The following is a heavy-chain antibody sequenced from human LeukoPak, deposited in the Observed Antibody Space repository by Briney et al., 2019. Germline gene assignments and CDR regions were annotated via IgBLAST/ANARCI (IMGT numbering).Heavy chain of an antibody. Sequence: VASVKVSCKASGYTFTSYDINWVRQATGQGLEWMGWMNPNSGNTGYAQKFQGRVTMTRNTSISTAYMELSSLRSEDTAVYYCARAKRELPSYCYYMDVWGKGTTVTVSS. D-gene: IGHD1-26*01. CDR1: GYTFTSYD. V-gene: IGHV1-8*01. CDR2: MNPNSGNT. J-gene: IGHJ6*03. CDR3: ARAKRELPSYCYYMDV.